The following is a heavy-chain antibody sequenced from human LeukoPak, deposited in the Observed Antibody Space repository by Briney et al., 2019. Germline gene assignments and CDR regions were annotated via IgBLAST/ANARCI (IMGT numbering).Heavy chain of an antibody. CDR1: GFTFSSYG. J-gene: IGHJ5*02. CDR2: ISYDGSNK. V-gene: IGHV3-30*03. CDR3: AIDPYYYDSSGPFNWFDP. D-gene: IGHD3-22*01. Sequence: PGGSLRLSCAASGFTFSSYGMHWVRQAPGKGLEWVAVISYDGSNKYYADSVKGRFTIPRDNSKNTLYLQMNSLRAEDTAVYYCAIDPYYYDSSGPFNWFDPWGQGTLVTVSS.